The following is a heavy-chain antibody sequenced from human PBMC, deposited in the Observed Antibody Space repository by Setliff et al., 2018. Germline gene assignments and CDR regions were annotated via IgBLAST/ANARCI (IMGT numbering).Heavy chain of an antibody. CDR2: IYKGGST. CDR3: ARDNTMVGATDY. CDR1: ANTLSTSYY. Sequence: SETLSLTCAVSANTLSTSYYWGWVRQPPGKGLEWIGDIYKGGSTYYNPSLKSRVTISVDTSKNQFSLRLRSVTAADTAVYFCARDNTMVGATDYWGLGTLVTVSS. J-gene: IGHJ4*02. V-gene: IGHV4-38-2*02. D-gene: IGHD1-26*01.